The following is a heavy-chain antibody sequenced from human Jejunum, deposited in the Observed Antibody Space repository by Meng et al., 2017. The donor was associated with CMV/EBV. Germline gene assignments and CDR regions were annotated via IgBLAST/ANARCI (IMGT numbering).Heavy chain of an antibody. J-gene: IGHJ4*02. Sequence: CAASGLTFRSYGMHWVRQAPGKGLVWVSRINSDGSSTSYADSVKGRFTISRDNAKNTLYLQMNSLRAEDTAVYYCASEVTALIDYWGQGTLVTVSS. CDR1: GLTFRSYG. CDR2: INSDGSST. V-gene: IGHV3-74*01. D-gene: IGHD5-18*01. CDR3: ASEVTALIDY.